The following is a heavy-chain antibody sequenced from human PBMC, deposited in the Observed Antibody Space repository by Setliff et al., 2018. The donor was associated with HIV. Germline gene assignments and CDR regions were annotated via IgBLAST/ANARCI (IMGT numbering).Heavy chain of an antibody. CDR1: GFTFSNYW. D-gene: IGHD3-22*01. CDR3: AKGGATSITMIVVAVQH. J-gene: IGHJ1*01. CDR2: IRNDGGST. Sequence: PGGSLRLSCAASGFTFSNYWMHWVRQAPGKGLVWVSRIRNDGGSTSYADSLKGRFTISRDNSKNTLYLQMNSLRAEDTAVYYCAKGGATSITMIVVAVQHWGQGTLVTVSS. V-gene: IGHV3-74*01.